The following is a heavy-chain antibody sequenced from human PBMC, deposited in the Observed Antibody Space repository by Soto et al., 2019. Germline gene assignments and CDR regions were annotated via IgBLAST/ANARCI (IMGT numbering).Heavy chain of an antibody. Sequence: EVQLVESGGGLVQPGGSLRLSCTASGFTFSDSWMTWVRQAPGKGLEWVARIKPDESEKKYADSVKGRFSISRDNAKNSMYLQMDSMRGEDTDVYYCVRGGSNYASWGQGTLVTVSS. D-gene: IGHD4-4*01. V-gene: IGHV3-7*01. CDR1: GFTFSDSW. J-gene: IGHJ5*02. CDR3: VRGGSNYAS. CDR2: IKPDESEK.